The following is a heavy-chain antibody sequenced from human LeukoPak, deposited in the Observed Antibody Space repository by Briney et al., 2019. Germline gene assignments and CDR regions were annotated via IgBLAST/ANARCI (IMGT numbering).Heavy chain of an antibody. J-gene: IGHJ4*02. CDR2: ISSSSSYI. V-gene: IGHV3-21*01. CDR3: ARERGTIGTDLHY. D-gene: IGHD1-1*01. Sequence: GGSLRLSCAASGFTFSSYSMNWVRQAPGKGLDWVSSISSSSSYIYYADSVKGRFTISRDNAKNSLYLQMNSLRAEDTAVYYCARERGTIGTDLHYWGQGTLVTASS. CDR1: GFTFSSYS.